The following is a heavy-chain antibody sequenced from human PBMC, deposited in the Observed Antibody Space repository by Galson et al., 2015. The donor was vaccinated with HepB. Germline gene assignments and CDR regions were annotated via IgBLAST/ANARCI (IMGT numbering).Heavy chain of an antibody. J-gene: IGHJ6*02. CDR2: ISYDGSNK. CDR3: AKDRGEDLWSGRRYYYYGMDV. CDR1: GFTFSSYG. V-gene: IGHV3-30*18. Sequence: SLRLSCAASGFTFSSYGMHWVRQAPGKGLEWVAVISYDGSNKYYADSVKGRFTISRDNSKNTLYLQMNSLRAEDTAVYYCAKDRGEDLWSGRRYYYYGMDVWAQGTPVTVPS. D-gene: IGHD3-3*01.